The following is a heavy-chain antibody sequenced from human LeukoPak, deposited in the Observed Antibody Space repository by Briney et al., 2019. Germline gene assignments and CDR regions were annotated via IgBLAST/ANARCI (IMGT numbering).Heavy chain of an antibody. CDR2: ISGSGGST. J-gene: IGHJ2*01. Sequence: PGGSLRLSCAASGFTFSSYAMSWVRQAPGKGLEWVSAISGSGGSTYYADSVRGRFTISRDNSKNTLYLQMNSLRAEDTAVYYCAKDLGEDRYFDLWGRGTLVTVSS. CDR3: AKDLGEDRYFDL. CDR1: GFTFSSYA. D-gene: IGHD4-17*01. V-gene: IGHV3-23*01.